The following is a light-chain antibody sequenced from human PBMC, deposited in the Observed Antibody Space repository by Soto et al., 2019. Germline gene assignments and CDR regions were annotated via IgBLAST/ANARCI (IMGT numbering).Light chain of an antibody. CDR1: QSVSSN. CDR3: QQYNNWPLYT. Sequence: EIVMTQSPVTLSVSPGERATLSCRASQSVSSNLAWYQQKPGQPPRLLIYGASTRATGIPARFSGSGSRTEFTLAISSLQSEDFAVYYCQQYNNWPLYTFGQGTKLEVK. V-gene: IGKV3-15*01. J-gene: IGKJ2*01. CDR2: GAS.